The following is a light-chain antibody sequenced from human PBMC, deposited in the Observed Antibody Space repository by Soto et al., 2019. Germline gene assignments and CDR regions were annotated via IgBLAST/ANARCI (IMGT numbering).Light chain of an antibody. V-gene: IGLV2-14*01. CDR3: SSYTSSSTGV. CDR1: SSDVGGYSY. Sequence: QSVLTQPASVSGSPGQSITISCTGTSSDVGGYSYVSWYQQHPGKAPKLMIYDVGNRPSGVSNRCSGSKSGNTASLTISGLQAEDEADYYCSSYTSSSTGVFGTGTKVTV. J-gene: IGLJ1*01. CDR2: DVG.